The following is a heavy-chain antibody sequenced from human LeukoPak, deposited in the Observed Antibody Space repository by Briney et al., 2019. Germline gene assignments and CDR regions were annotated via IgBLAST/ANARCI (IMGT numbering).Heavy chain of an antibody. CDR1: GYTFTGYY. J-gene: IGHJ4*02. D-gene: IGHD6-13*01. CDR2: INPNSGGT. V-gene: IGHV1-2*02. Sequence: GASVKVSCKASGYTFTGYYMHWVRQAPGQGLEWMGWINPNSGGTNYAQKFQGRVTMTRDTSISTAYMELSRLRSDDTAVYYCARSPGYSSSRAQFDYWGQGTLVTVSS. CDR3: ARSPGYSSSRAQFDY.